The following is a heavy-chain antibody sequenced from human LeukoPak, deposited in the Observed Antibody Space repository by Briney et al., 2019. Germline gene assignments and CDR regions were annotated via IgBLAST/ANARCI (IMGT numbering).Heavy chain of an antibody. Sequence: SETPSLTCTVSGGSISSYYWSWIRQPAGKGLEWIGRIYTSGSTNYHPSLMRRVTMSVDTSRNQFSLNLSSVTAADTAVYYCAREGSYRPLDYWGQGTLVTVSS. CDR2: IYTSGST. V-gene: IGHV4-4*07. CDR1: GGSISSYY. J-gene: IGHJ4*02. D-gene: IGHD1-26*01. CDR3: AREGSYRPLDY.